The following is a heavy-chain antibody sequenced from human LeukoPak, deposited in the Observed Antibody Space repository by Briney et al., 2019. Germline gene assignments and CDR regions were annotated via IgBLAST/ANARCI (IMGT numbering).Heavy chain of an antibody. Sequence: GGSLRLSCRTSGFTFGDHAMSWVRQAPGKGLEWIGFIRSKPYGGTTEYAASVKGRFGISRDDPKSIAYLQMNSLKTEDTAVYYCTQYYYDTSGYYYVFYWGQGTLVTVSS. CDR3: TQYYYDTSGYYYVFY. V-gene: IGHV3-49*04. D-gene: IGHD3-22*01. CDR1: GFTFGDHA. CDR2: IRSKPYGGTT. J-gene: IGHJ4*02.